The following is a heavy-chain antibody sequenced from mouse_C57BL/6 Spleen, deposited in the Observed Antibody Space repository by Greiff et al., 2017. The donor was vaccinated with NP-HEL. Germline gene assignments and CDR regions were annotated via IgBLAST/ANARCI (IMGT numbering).Heavy chain of an antibody. J-gene: IGHJ4*01. V-gene: IGHV1-39*01. CDR2: INPNYGTT. D-gene: IGHD2-12*01. Sequence: LVESGASVKISCKASGYSFTDYNMNWVKQSNGKSLEWIGVINPNYGTTSYNQKFKGKATLTVDQSSSTAYMQLNSLTSEDSAVYYCAVGGGYSRDAMDYWGQGTSVTVSS. CDR1: GYSFTDYN. CDR3: AVGGGYSRDAMDY.